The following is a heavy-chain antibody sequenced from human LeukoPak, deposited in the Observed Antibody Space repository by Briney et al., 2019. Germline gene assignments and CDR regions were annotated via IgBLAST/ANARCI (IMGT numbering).Heavy chain of an antibody. CDR3: ARVRDPTYYDFWSGYYSYYYYGMDV. Sequence: GASVKVSCKASGCTFTSYDINWVRQATGQGLEWMGWMNPNSGNTGYAQKFQGRVTMTRNTSISTAYMELSSLRSEDTAVYYCARVRDPTYYDFWSGYYSYYYYGMDVWGQGTTVTVSS. J-gene: IGHJ6*02. CDR2: MNPNSGNT. V-gene: IGHV1-8*01. D-gene: IGHD3-3*01. CDR1: GCTFTSYD.